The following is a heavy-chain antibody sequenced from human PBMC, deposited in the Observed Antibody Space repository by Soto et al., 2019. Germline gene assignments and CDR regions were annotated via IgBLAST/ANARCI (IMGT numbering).Heavy chain of an antibody. CDR2: IYPGDSDT. V-gene: IGHV5-51*01. CDR3: AIVGCYSTRFYYYHYYLMDV. J-gene: IGHJ6*01. D-gene: IGHD2-2*01. Sequence: GESLESSFHGSGYSFTSYWIGWVRQMPGKVLELMGIIYPGDSDTRYSPSFQGQVTISADKSISTAYLQWSSLKASDTAMYYCAIVGCYSTRFYYYHYYLMDVWGQTTTVTVSS. CDR1: GYSFTSYW.